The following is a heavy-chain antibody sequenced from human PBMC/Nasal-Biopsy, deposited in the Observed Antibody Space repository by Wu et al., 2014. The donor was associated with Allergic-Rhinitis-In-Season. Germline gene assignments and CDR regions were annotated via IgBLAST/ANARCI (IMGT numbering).Heavy chain of an antibody. D-gene: IGHD6-19*01. CDR3: ARGYSSGWAGFDY. CDR1: GFTVSNNY. V-gene: IGHV3-53*01. J-gene: IGHJ4*02. Sequence: LRLSCAASGFTVSNNYMSWVRQAPGKGLEWVSVIYSGGSTYYADSVKGRFTISRDNAKNSLYLQMNSLRAEDTALYYCARGYSSGWAGFDYWGLGTLVTVSS. CDR2: IYSGGST.